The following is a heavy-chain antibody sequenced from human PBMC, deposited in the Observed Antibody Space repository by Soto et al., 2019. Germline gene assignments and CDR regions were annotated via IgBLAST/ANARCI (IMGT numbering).Heavy chain of an antibody. Sequence: QVQLQESGPGLVKPSETLSLTCTVSGGSISSYYWSWIRQPPGKGLEWIGYIYYSGSTNYNPSLKSRVPISVDTSKNQLSLELSSVTDADTAVYYCARVFVGSFAIWGKGTMVTVSS. CDR2: IYYSGST. V-gene: IGHV4-59*01. D-gene: IGHD2-15*01. CDR1: GGSISSYY. CDR3: ARVFVGSFAI. J-gene: IGHJ3*02.